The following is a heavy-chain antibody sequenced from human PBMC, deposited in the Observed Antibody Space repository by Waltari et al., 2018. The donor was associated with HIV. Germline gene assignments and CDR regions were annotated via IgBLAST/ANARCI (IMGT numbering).Heavy chain of an antibody. CDR1: GFTFTGHD. CDR3: ARDTHWLAYLFDS. CDR2: IDPDTGGT. J-gene: IGHJ4*02. Sequence: QLQLVQSGAEVKKPGAPVKVSCKTSGFTFTGHDIHWLRQAPGQGLEWMGWIDPDTGGTKYAQKFQGRVTMTRDTSISTAYMELNGLTSDDTAVFYCARDTHWLAYLFDSWGQGTLITVSS. V-gene: IGHV1-2*02. D-gene: IGHD6-19*01.